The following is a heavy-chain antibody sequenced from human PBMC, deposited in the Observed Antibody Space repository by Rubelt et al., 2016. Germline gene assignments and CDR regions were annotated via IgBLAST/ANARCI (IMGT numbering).Heavy chain of an antibody. D-gene: IGHD3-16*01. Sequence: QLQLQESGPGLVKPSETLSLTCTVSGGSISSSSYYWGWIRQPPGKGLEGIGEIYHSGSTNYNPSLKRRVTNSWDRCKNQFSLRLRSVTAADKAVYYCARGGGGPDYWGQGTLVTVSS. CDR2: IYHSGST. J-gene: IGHJ4*02. V-gene: IGHV4-39*07. CDR3: ARGGGGPDY. CDR1: GGSISSSSYY.